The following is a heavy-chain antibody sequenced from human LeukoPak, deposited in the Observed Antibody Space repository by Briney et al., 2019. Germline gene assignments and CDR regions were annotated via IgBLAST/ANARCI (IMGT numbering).Heavy chain of an antibody. J-gene: IGHJ4*02. V-gene: IGHV1-2*02. CDR1: GYTFTRYY. CDR2: INPNSGGT. Sequence: ASVKGSCKASGYTFTRYYMHWVRQAPGQRLEWMGWINPNSGGTNYAQKFQGRVTMTRDTSISTAYMELSRLRSDDTAVYYCARDPGYCSSTSCPMGYWGQGTLVTVSS. D-gene: IGHD2-2*01. CDR3: ARDPGYCSSTSCPMGY.